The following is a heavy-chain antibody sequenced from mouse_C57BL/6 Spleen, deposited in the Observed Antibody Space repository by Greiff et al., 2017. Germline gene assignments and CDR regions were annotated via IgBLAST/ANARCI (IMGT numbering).Heavy chain of an antibody. CDR2: IYPRSGNT. CDR3: ARPLLRYYAMDY. V-gene: IGHV1-81*01. CDR1: GYTFTSYG. J-gene: IGHJ4*01. D-gene: IGHD1-1*01. Sequence: VQLQQSGAELARPGASVKLSCKASGYTFTSYGISWVKQRTGQGLEWIGEIYPRSGNTYYNEKFKGKATLTADKSSSTAYMELRSLTYEDSAVYFCARPLLRYYAMDYWGQGTSVTVSS.